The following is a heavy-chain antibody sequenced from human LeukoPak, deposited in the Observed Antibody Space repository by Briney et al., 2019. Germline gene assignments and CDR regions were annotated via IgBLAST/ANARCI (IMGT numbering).Heavy chain of an antibody. J-gene: IGHJ4*02. CDR3: VGRGLYGGTWLFEY. Sequence: SGTLSLTCTVSGDSITAPKWWSWVRQAPGEGLEWIGEIYHDRTTIFNPSLKSRLTISVDKSANQFFLNLNSVSATDPAVYYCVGRGLYGGTWLFEYWGQGALVTVSS. D-gene: IGHD2-8*01. CDR1: GDSITAPKW. CDR2: IYHDRTT. V-gene: IGHV4-4*02.